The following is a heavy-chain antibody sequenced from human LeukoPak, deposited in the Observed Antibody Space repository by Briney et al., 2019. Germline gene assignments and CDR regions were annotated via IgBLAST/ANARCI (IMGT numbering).Heavy chain of an antibody. CDR3: ARHLHSPYYFDY. CDR1: GFTVSSDS. D-gene: IGHD6-13*01. Sequence: PGGSLRLSCTVSGFTVSSDSMSWVRQAPGKGLEWVSSITGSSTYMYYADSVKGRFTISRDNTKNSLYLQMNSLRAEDTAVYYCARHLHSPYYFDYWGQGTLVTVSS. CDR2: ITGSSTYM. J-gene: IGHJ4*02. V-gene: IGHV3-21*01.